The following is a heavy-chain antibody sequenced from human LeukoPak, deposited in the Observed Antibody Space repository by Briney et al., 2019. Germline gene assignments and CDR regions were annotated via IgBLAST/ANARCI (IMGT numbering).Heavy chain of an antibody. Sequence: SETLSLTCAVYGGSFSGYYWSWIRQPPGKGLEWIGEMNHSGSTNHNPSLKSRVTISVDTSKNQFSLKLSSVTGANTVVYYCARGKGYSYGYRGYLDQWGQGTLVTLSS. CDR1: GGSFSGYY. CDR2: MNHSGST. J-gene: IGHJ4*02. V-gene: IGHV4-34*01. CDR3: ARGKGYSYGYRGYLDQ. D-gene: IGHD5-18*01.